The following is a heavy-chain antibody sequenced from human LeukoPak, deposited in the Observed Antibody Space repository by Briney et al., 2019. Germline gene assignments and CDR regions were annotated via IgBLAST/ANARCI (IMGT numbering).Heavy chain of an antibody. D-gene: IGHD3-3*01. CDR3: ARVPYYDFQADAFDI. CDR1: GGSFSGYY. V-gene: IGHV4-34*01. Sequence: SETLSLTCAVYGGSFSGYYWSWIRQPPGKGLEWIGEINHSGGTNYNPSLKSRVTISVDTSKNQFSLQLNSVTPEDTAVYYCARVPYYDFQADAFDIWGQGTMVTVSS. J-gene: IGHJ3*02. CDR2: INHSGGT.